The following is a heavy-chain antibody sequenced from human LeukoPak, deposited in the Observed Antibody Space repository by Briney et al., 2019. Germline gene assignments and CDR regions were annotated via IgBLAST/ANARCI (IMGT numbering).Heavy chain of an antibody. CDR1: GYTFTSYD. V-gene: IGHV1-8*03. CDR3: ARDYGSGSYYLVGWFDP. CDR2: MNPSSGNT. D-gene: IGHD3-10*01. J-gene: IGHJ5*02. Sequence: ASVKVSCKASGYTFTSYDINWVRQATGQGLEWMGWMNPSSGNTGYAQKFQGRVTITRNTSISTAYMELSSLRSEDTAVYYCARDYGSGSYYLVGWFDPWGQGTLVTVSS.